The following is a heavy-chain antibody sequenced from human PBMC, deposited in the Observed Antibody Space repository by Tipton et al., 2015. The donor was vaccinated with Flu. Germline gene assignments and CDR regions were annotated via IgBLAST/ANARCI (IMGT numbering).Heavy chain of an antibody. D-gene: IGHD6-13*01. Sequence: TLSLTCTVSGGSISSYYWSWIRQPAGKGLEWIGRIYTSGCTNCNPSLKSRVTMSVDTSKNQFSLKLSSVTAADTAVYYCARSARIAAGYWYFDLWGRGTLVTVSS. CDR3: ARSARIAAGYWYFDL. CDR2: IYTSGCT. J-gene: IGHJ2*01. V-gene: IGHV4-4*07. CDR1: GGSISSYY.